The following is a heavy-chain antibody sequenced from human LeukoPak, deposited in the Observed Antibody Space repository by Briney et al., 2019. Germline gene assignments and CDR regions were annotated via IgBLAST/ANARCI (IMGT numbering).Heavy chain of an antibody. J-gene: IGHJ6*02. CDR1: GYTFTSYG. D-gene: IGHD2-21*02. V-gene: IGHV1-18*01. CDR3: ASDGCGGDCYSFHYYYGMDV. CDR2: ISAYNGNT. Sequence: ASVKVSCKASGYTFTSYGISWVRQAPGQGLEWVGWISAYNGNTNYAQKLQGRVTMTTDTSTSTAYMELRSLRSDDTAVYYCASDGCGGDCYSFHYYYGMDVWGQGTTVTVSS.